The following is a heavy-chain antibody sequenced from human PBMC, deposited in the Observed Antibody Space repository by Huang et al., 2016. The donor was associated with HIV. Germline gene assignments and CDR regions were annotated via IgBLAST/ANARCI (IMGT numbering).Heavy chain of an antibody. J-gene: IGHJ4*02. CDR1: GLTFSSYA. Sequence: QERLVEPGGGGVQPGRSRRLSCAASGLTFSSYAIRWVRQTPGKGLEWVAVSSNDGSTQHYVDPVKGRFTSSRDNSKKMLYLQMNNLRMGDTAVYYCARGSAGVLWFGEMWGQGTLVTVSS. CDR2: SSNDGSTQ. CDR3: ARGSAGVLWFGEM. V-gene: IGHV3-30*04. D-gene: IGHD3-10*01.